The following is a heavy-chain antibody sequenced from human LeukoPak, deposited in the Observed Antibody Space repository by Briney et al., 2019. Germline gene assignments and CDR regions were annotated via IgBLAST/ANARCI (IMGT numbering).Heavy chain of an antibody. CDR3: ARLRYDSSGYYF. CDR1: GYTFTGYY. D-gene: IGHD3-22*01. J-gene: IGHJ4*02. V-gene: IGHV1-2*02. Sequence: ASVKVSCKASGYTFTGYYMHWVRQPPGQGLEWMGWINPNSGGTNYAQKFRGRVTMTRDTSISTAYMELSRLRSDDTAVYYCARLRYDSSGYYFWGQGTLVTVSS. CDR2: INPNSGGT.